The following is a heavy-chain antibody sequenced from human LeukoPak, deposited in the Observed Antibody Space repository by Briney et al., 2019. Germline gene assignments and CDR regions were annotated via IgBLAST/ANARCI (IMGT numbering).Heavy chain of an antibody. J-gene: IGHJ6*02. CDR3: ARDSSGSCMDV. CDR1: GFTFSSYG. V-gene: IGHV3-30*03. CDR2: ISYDGSNK. Sequence: QPGRSLRLSCAASGFTFSSYGMHWVRQAPGKGLEWVAVISYDGSNKYYADSVKGRFTISRDNSKNTLYLQMNSLRAEDTAVYYCARDSSGSCMDVWGQGTTVTVSS. D-gene: IGHD6-19*01.